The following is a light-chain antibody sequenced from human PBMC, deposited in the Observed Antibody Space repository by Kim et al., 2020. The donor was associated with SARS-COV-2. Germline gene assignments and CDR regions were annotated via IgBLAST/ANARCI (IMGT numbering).Light chain of an antibody. V-gene: IGKV3-15*01. CDR1: QSVSSN. CDR3: QQYSHWPLT. Sequence: EIVMTQSPATLSVSPGERATLSCRASQSVSSNLAWYQQKPGQAPRILIYGASTRATGIPGRFSGSGSGTEFTLTISSLQSEDFAVYYCQQYSHWPLTFGGGTKLEI. CDR2: GAS. J-gene: IGKJ4*01.